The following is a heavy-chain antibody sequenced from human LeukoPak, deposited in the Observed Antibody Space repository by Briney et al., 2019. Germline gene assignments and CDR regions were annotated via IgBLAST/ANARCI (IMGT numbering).Heavy chain of an antibody. D-gene: IGHD2-15*01. J-gene: IGHJ6*02. CDR1: GGTFSSYA. V-gene: IGHV1-69*13. CDR2: IIPILGTA. Sequence: SVKVSCKASGGTFSSYAISWVRQAPGQGLEWMGGIIPILGTANYARKFQGRVTITADESTSTAYMELSSLRSEDTAVYYCARAPGYCSGGSCYYYYYYGMDVWGQGTTVTVSS. CDR3: ARAPGYCSGGSCYYYYYYGMDV.